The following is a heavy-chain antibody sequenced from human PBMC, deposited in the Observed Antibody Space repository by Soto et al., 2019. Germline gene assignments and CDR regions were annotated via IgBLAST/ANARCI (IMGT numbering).Heavy chain of an antibody. D-gene: IGHD6-6*01. Sequence: EVQLAESGGGLAQPGGSLRLSCAASGFTLSGYAMDWVRQAPGQGLEYVSGISSNGVGTYYANSVQGRFTISRDNSKNTEYLQMGSLRPEDMAVYYCARRARPDFYYMDVWGKGTTVTVSS. J-gene: IGHJ6*03. CDR1: GFTLSGYA. V-gene: IGHV3-64*01. CDR2: ISSNGVGT. CDR3: ARRARPDFYYMDV.